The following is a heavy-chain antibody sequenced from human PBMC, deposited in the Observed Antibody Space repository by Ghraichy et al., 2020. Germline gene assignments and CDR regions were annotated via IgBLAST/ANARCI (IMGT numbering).Heavy chain of an antibody. CDR1: GYTFTGYY. CDR2: INPNSGGT. J-gene: IGHJ6*02. D-gene: IGHD3-3*01. Sequence: ASVKVSCKASGYTFTGYYMHWVRQAPGQGLEWMGWINPNSGGTNYAQKFQGWVTMTRNTSISTAYMELSRLRSDDTAVYYCARSPIYYDFWSGYYRDSYYDGMDVWGQGTTVTVSS. CDR3: ARSPIYYDFWSGYYRDSYYDGMDV. V-gene: IGHV1-2*04.